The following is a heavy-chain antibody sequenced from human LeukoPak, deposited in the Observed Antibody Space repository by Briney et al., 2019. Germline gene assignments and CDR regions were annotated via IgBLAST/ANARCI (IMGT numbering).Heavy chain of an antibody. V-gene: IGHV3-7*01. J-gene: IGHJ4*02. Sequence: GGSLRLSCATSGFTFSNYWMSWVRQAPGKGLEWVAIVRQDGSAKYYVDSVKGRITISRDNANNLLYLQMNSLRAEDTAVYYCARATSGPYFDYWGQGTLVTVSS. CDR2: VRQDGSAK. CDR1: GFTFSNYW. CDR3: ARATSGPYFDY.